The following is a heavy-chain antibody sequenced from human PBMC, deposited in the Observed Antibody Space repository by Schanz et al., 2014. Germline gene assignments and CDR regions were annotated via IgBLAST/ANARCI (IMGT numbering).Heavy chain of an antibody. Sequence: QVQLVQSGSQLKKPGASVKISCKASGYIFTSYALNWVRQAPGQGLEWMGFINTDTGNPTAAQGFTGRFVISMDTSVQTTYLQIDTLRPDDTAVYFCERHERFEELSVVDYWGQGTRVTVSS. CDR3: ERHERFEELSVVDY. D-gene: IGHD3-10*01. J-gene: IGHJ4*02. CDR2: INTDTGNP. V-gene: IGHV7-4-1*01. CDR1: GYIFTSYA.